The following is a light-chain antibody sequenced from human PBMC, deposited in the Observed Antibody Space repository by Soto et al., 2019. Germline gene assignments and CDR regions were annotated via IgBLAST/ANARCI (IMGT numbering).Light chain of an antibody. Sequence: EIVLTQSPATLSLSPGERATLSCRASQSVSSYLAWYQQKPGQAPRLLIYDASNRATGIPARFSGSGSGTDYTLTISSLEPEDFAVYYCQQRSNSPLTFGGWTKGEIK. CDR3: QQRSNSPLT. J-gene: IGKJ4*01. CDR1: QSVSSY. V-gene: IGKV3-11*01. CDR2: DAS.